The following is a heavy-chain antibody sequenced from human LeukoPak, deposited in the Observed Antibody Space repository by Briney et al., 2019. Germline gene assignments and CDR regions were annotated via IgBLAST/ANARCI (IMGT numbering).Heavy chain of an antibody. CDR1: GGSFSDYY. D-gene: IGHD3-22*01. J-gene: IGHJ4*02. V-gene: IGHV4-34*01. Sequence: SSETLSLTCAVYGGSFSDYYWTWIRQPPGKGLEWIGEINHSGSTNYNPSLKSRVTIFVDTSKSQFSLKLNSVTAADTAVYYCARGYYYDSSGYDLGYWGQGNLVTVSS. CDR2: INHSGST. CDR3: ARGYYYDSSGYDLGY.